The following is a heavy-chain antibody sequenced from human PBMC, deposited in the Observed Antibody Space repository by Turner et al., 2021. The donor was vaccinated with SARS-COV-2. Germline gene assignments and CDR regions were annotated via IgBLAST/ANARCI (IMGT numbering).Heavy chain of an antibody. CDR3: AKPPGEQWLVLALVFDY. Sequence: EVQLLESGGGLVQPGGSLRLTCAASGFPFSSYAMSWVRPAPGKGLEWVSAISGSGGSTYYADSGKGRFTISRDNSKNTLYLQMNSLRAEDTAVYYCAKPPGEQWLVLALVFDYWGQGTLVTVSS. CDR2: ISGSGGST. V-gene: IGHV3-23*01. J-gene: IGHJ4*02. D-gene: IGHD6-19*01. CDR1: GFPFSSYA.